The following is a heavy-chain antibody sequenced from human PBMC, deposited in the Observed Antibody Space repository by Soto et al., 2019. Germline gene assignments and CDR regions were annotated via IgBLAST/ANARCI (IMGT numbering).Heavy chain of an antibody. CDR1: GYSFTSYW. D-gene: IGHD2-15*01. J-gene: IGHJ6*02. V-gene: IGHV5-51*01. Sequence: PGESLKISCKGSGYSFTSYWIGWVRQMPGKGLEWMGIIYPGDSDTRYSPSFQGQVTISADKSISTAYLQWSSLKASDTAMYYCARIAPPNCSGGSCYSPDYYYYGMDVWGQGTTVTVSS. CDR3: ARIAPPNCSGGSCYSPDYYYYGMDV. CDR2: IYPGDSDT.